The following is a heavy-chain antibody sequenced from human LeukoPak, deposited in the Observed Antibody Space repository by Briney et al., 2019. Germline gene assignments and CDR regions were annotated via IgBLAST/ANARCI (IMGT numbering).Heavy chain of an antibody. CDR2: IRYDGSNK. CDR1: GFTFSSYG. Sequence: GGSLRLSCAASGFTFSSYGMHWVRQAPGKGLEWVAFIRYDGSNKYYADSVKGRFTISRDNSKNTLYLQMNSLRAEDTAVYYCAIRLRYDMLPGYYKDYWGQGTLVTVSS. D-gene: IGHD3-9*01. J-gene: IGHJ4*02. CDR3: AIRLRYDMLPGYYKDY. V-gene: IGHV3-30*02.